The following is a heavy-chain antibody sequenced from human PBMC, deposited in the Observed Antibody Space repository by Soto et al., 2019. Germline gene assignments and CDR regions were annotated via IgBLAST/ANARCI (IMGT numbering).Heavy chain of an antibody. CDR1: GDSVSSNTLA. V-gene: IGHV6-1*01. D-gene: IGHD3-10*02. J-gene: IGHJ4*02. Sequence: PSQTLSLTCAISGDSVSSNTLAWNWIRQSPSRGLEWLGRIYYRSRWSYDYAVSLRSRITINPDTSKDQFSPQLNSVTPDDTAVYYCARGLLRSGFDYWGQGTMVTVSS. CDR3: ARGLLRSGFDY. CDR2: IYYRSRWSY.